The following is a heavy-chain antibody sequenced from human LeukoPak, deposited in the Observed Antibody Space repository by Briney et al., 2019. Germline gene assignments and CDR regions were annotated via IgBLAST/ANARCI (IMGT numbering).Heavy chain of an antibody. CDR1: GGSISSYY. CDR2: IYYSGST. CDR3: ARYSSGLNPDAFDI. Sequence: SETLSLTCTVSGGSISSYYWSWIRQPPGKGLEWIGYIYYSGSTNYNPSLKSRVTISVDTSKNQFSLKLSSVTAADTAVYYCARYSSGLNPDAFDIRGQGTMVTVSS. J-gene: IGHJ3*02. V-gene: IGHV4-59*01. D-gene: IGHD6-25*01.